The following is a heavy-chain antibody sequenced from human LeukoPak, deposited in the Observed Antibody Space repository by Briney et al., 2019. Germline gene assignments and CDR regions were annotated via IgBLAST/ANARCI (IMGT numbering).Heavy chain of an antibody. J-gene: IGHJ4*02. CDR2: IYYSGST. V-gene: IGHV4-59*01. CDR3: ASLLTYFDY. CDR1: GGSISNYY. Sequence: SETLSLTCTVSGGSISNYYWSWIRQPPGKGPEWIAYIYYSGSTNYNPSLKSRVTISVDTSKNQVSLKLSSVTAADTAVYYCASLLTYFDYWGQGTLVTVSS.